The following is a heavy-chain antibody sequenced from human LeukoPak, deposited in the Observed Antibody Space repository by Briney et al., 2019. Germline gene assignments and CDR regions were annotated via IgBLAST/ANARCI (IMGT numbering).Heavy chain of an antibody. Sequence: XSVKVSCKASGYTFTSYDINWVRQATGQGLEWMGWMNPNSGNTGYAQKFQGRATMTRNTSISTAYMELSSLRSEDTAVYYCARGPGGWYYMDVWGKGTTVTVSS. CDR2: MNPNSGNT. CDR3: ARGPGGWYYMDV. CDR1: GYTFTSYD. D-gene: IGHD6-19*01. J-gene: IGHJ6*03. V-gene: IGHV1-8*01.